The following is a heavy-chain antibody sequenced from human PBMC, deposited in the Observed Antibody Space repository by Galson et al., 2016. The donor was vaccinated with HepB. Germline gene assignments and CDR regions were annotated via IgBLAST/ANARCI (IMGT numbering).Heavy chain of an antibody. V-gene: IGHV4-39*07. CDR3: ARSRAGYDSSGYYF. CDR2: IYYSGST. J-gene: IGHJ4*02. D-gene: IGHD3-22*01. CDR1: GFTFSTYS. Sequence: LRLSCAASGFTFSTYSMNWVRQVPGKGLEWIGSIYYSGSTFYNPSLKSRVTISIDTSKNQFSLKLSSVTAADTALYYCARSRAGYDSSGYYFWGQGTLVTVSP.